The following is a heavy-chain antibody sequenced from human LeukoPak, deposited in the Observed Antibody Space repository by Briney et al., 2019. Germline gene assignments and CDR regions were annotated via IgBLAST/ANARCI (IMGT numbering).Heavy chain of an antibody. D-gene: IGHD3-22*01. CDR2: KYYSGST. CDR3: ARGYYDTSGYQFDY. CDR1: GGSMTTRNYY. V-gene: IGHV4-39*07. J-gene: IGHJ4*02. Sequence: SETLSLTCAVSGGSMTTRNYYWGWIRQPPGKGLEWIGHKYYSGSTYYNPSLKSRVSISVDTSKNQFSLKLSSVTAADTAVYYCARGYYDTSGYQFDYWGQGTLVTVSS.